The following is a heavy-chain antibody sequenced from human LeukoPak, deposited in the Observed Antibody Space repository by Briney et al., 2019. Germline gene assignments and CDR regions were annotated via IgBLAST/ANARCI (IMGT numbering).Heavy chain of an antibody. Sequence: NPGGSLRLSCAASGFTVSSNYMSWVRQAPGKGLEWVSSISSSSSYIYYADSVKGRFTISRDNAKNSLYLQMNSLRAEDTAVYYCARGKEAAAGEGWFDYWGQGTLVTVSS. CDR3: ARGKEAAAGEGWFDY. J-gene: IGHJ4*02. CDR1: GFTVSSNY. CDR2: ISSSSSYI. D-gene: IGHD6-13*01. V-gene: IGHV3-21*01.